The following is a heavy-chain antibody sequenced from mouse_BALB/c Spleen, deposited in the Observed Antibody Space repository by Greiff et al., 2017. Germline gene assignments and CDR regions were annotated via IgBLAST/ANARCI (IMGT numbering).Heavy chain of an antibody. Sequence: VQVVESGPELVKPGASVRISCKASGYTFTSYYIHWVKQRPGQGLEWIGWIYPGNVNTKYNEKFKGKATLTADKSSSTAYMQLSSLTSEDSAVYFCARREVTGFDYWGQGTTLTVSS. CDR3: ARREVTGFDY. CDR2: IYPGNVNT. V-gene: IGHV1S56*01. CDR1: GYTFTSYY. J-gene: IGHJ2*01. D-gene: IGHD4-1*01.